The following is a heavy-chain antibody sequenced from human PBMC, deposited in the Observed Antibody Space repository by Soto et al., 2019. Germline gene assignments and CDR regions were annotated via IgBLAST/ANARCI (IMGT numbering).Heavy chain of an antibody. CDR3: AGAPGARRGDIDWFDP. Sequence: GGSLRLSCAASGFTFSSYGMHWVRQAPGKGLEWVAVIWYDGSNKYYADSVKGRFTISRDNSKNTLYLQMNSLRAEDTAVYYCAGAPGARRGDIDWFDPWGQGTLVTVSS. V-gene: IGHV3-33*01. D-gene: IGHD3-16*02. J-gene: IGHJ5*02. CDR2: IWYDGSNK. CDR1: GFTFSSYG.